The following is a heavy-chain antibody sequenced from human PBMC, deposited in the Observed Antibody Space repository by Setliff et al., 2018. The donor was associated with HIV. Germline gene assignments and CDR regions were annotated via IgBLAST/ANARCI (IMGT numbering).Heavy chain of an antibody. Sequence: GASVKVSCKASGGSFNILGFTWVRQAPGQGLEWVGGIIPVVDAPIYAQRFQGRVVITADKSTGTAYMELSSLSSEDTAVYYCARDQTGVAAAAFGGGSAWSDEGFDIWGQGTMVTVSS. J-gene: IGHJ3*02. V-gene: IGHV1-69*06. CDR1: GGSFNILG. CDR3: ARDQTGVAAAAFGGGSAWSDEGFDI. D-gene: IGHD6-13*01. CDR2: IIPVVDAP.